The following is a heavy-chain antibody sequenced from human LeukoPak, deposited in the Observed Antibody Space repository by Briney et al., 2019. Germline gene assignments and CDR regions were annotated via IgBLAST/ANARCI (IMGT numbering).Heavy chain of an antibody. CDR3: AKDHGYGSGSYFDY. CDR1: GFSFRSYW. D-gene: IGHD3-10*01. J-gene: IGHJ4*02. Sequence: GGSLRLSCAASGFSFRSYWMHWVRQAPGKGLVWVSRINTDGTNTGYADSVKGRFTISRDNAKNTLYLQMNSLRAEDTAVYYCAKDHGYGSGSYFDYWGQGTLVTVSS. V-gene: IGHV3-74*01. CDR2: INTDGTNT.